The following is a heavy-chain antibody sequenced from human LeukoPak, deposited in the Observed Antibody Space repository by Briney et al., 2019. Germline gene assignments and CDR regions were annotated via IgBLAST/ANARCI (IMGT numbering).Heavy chain of an antibody. CDR2: ISYDGTDK. CDR1: GFTFTTFP. V-gene: IGHV3-30*04. Sequence: PGGSLRLSCAASGFTFTTFPMHWVRQPPGKGLEWVAVISYDGTDKYYADSVKGRFTISRDNSKSTLYLQMDSLRAEDTAVYYCASPNSMAGTHYFHYWGQGTLVTVS. CDR3: ASPNSMAGTHYFHY. J-gene: IGHJ4*02. D-gene: IGHD6-19*01.